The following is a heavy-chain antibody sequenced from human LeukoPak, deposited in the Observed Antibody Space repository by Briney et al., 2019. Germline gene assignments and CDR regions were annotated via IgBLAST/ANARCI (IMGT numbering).Heavy chain of an antibody. J-gene: IGHJ5*02. V-gene: IGHV3-20*01. CDR2: INWNGGST. CDR1: GFTFDDCG. CDR3: ARDSKIAAAGDHNNWFDP. Sequence: PGGSLRLSCAASGFTFDDCGMSWVRQAPGKGLEWVSGINWNGGSTGYADSVKGRFTISRDNAKNSLYLQMNSLRAEDTALYHCARDSKIAAAGDHNNWFDPWGQGTLVTVSS. D-gene: IGHD6-13*01.